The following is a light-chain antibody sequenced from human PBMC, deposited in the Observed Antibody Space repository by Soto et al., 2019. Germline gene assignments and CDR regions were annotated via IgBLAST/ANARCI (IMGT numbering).Light chain of an antibody. Sequence: DIPMTQSPSSLSASVGDRVTITCRASQNIGVYLNWYQKKPGKAPKLLIHAASSLHSGVPSTFSGSGSGTDFALTISSLQPEDFATYYCQQSYSTPPTFGQGTKVEIK. J-gene: IGKJ1*01. CDR2: AAS. CDR1: QNIGVY. V-gene: IGKV1-39*01. CDR3: QQSYSTPPT.